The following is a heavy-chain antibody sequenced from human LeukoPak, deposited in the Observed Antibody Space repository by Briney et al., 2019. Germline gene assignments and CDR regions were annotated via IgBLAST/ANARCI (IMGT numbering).Heavy chain of an antibody. V-gene: IGHV3-74*01. CDR3: AQGAMVRGARSSNY. J-gene: IGHJ4*02. CDR2: INSDGSST. CDR1: GFTFSSYW. Sequence: GGSLRLSCAASGFTFSSYWMHWVRQAPGKGLVWVSRINSDGSSTSYADSVKGRFTISRDNAKNTLYLQMNSLRAEDTAVYYCAQGAMVRGARSSNYWGQGTLVTVSS. D-gene: IGHD3-10*01.